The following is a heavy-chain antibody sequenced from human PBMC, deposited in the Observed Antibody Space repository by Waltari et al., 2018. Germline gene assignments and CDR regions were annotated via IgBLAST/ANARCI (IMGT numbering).Heavy chain of an antibody. CDR1: GGSISSSSYY. J-gene: IGHJ5*02. D-gene: IGHD2-15*01. CDR2: IYYRGST. V-gene: IGHV4-39*01. Sequence: QLQLQESGPGLVKPAETMSVTCTVSGGSISSSSYYWGWFRKPPGKGLEWIGSIYYRGSTCYHPLLKRRVTIPGHTSKRQFSLEVSSVTAADRAVYHCARPGGCSGGSCYSVDPGGQGTLVTVSS. CDR3: ARPGGCSGGSCYSVDP.